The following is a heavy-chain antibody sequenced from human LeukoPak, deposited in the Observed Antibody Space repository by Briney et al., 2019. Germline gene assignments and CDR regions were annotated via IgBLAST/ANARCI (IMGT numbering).Heavy chain of an antibody. D-gene: IGHD3-22*01. CDR3: ARPDLDSSGYYPFDY. J-gene: IGHJ4*02. CDR1: GGTFSSYA. V-gene: IGHV1-69*13. CDR2: IIPIFCTA. Sequence: ASVKVSCKASGGTFSSYAISWVRQAPGQGLEWMGGIIPIFCTANYAQKFQGRVTITADESTSTAYMELSSLRSEDTAVYYCARPDLDSSGYYPFDYWGQGTLVTVSS.